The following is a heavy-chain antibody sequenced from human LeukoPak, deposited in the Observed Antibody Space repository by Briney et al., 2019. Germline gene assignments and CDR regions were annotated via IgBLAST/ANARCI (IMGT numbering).Heavy chain of an antibody. CDR2: ISAYNGNT. V-gene: IGHV1-18*01. CDR1: GYTFTSYG. J-gene: IGHJ6*03. Sequence: GASVKVSCKASGYTFTSYGISWVRQAPGQGLEWMGWISAYNGNTNYAQKLQGRVTMTTDTSTSTAYMELRSLRSDDTAVYYCARCGYSYGSDYYYYYMDVWGKGTTVTVSS. D-gene: IGHD5-18*01. CDR3: ARCGYSYGSDYYYYYMDV.